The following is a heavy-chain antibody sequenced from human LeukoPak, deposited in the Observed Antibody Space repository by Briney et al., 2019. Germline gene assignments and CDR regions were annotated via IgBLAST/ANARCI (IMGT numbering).Heavy chain of an antibody. Sequence: GGSLRLSCAASGFAFSSYEMNWVRQAPGKGLEWISYISSRGSIIYYADSVKGRFTISRDNAKNSLYLQMNSLRAMATYIYYCAYASTSVAVLDCWGQGTLVTVSS. J-gene: IGHJ4*02. CDR1: GFAFSSYE. D-gene: IGHD6-19*01. V-gene: IGHV3-48*03. CDR2: ISSRGSII. CDR3: AYASTSVAVLDC.